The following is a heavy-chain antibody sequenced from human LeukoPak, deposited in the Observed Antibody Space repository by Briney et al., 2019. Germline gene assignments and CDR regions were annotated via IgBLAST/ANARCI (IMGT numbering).Heavy chain of an antibody. CDR1: GFTFSDFW. J-gene: IGHJ4*02. CDR3: ARCDSSRWNGIDY. CDR2: INQDGSEN. V-gene: IGHV3-7*03. D-gene: IGHD6-13*01. Sequence: PGGSLRLSCAASGFTFSDFWMGWVRQAPGKGLEWVANINQDGSENYYVDSVKGRFTISRDNSRNTMDLQMNSLRAEDTALYYCARCDSSRWNGIDYWGQGTLVTVSS.